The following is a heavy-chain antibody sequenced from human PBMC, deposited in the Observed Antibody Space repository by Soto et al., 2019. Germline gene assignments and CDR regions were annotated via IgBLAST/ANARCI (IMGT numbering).Heavy chain of an antibody. J-gene: IGHJ4*02. V-gene: IGHV3-23*01. CDR3: AKDLYCSGTSCSKSYDY. CDR2: ISRSGGDT. CDR1: GFTFSSYL. D-gene: IGHD2-2*01. Sequence: GGSLRLSCAASGFTFSSYLMSWVRQAPGKGLEWVSSISRSGGDTYYADSVKGRFTISKDTSKNTLYLQMNSLRAEDTAVYYCAKDLYCSGTSCSKSYDYWGQGTLVTVSS.